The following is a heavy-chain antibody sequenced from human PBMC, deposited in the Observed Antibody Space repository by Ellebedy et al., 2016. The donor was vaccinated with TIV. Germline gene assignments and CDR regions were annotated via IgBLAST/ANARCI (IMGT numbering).Heavy chain of an antibody. V-gene: IGHV4-34*01. Sequence: MPGGSLRLSCAVYGGSFSGYYWSWIRQLPGKGREWFGEINHNGSTNYNPSLKSRVTISVDTSKNQFSLKLSSVSAADTAVYYCARQFRAGTTVDYWGQGTLVTVSS. CDR3: ARQFRAGTTVDY. D-gene: IGHD1-7*01. CDR1: GGSFSGYY. CDR2: INHNGST. J-gene: IGHJ4*02.